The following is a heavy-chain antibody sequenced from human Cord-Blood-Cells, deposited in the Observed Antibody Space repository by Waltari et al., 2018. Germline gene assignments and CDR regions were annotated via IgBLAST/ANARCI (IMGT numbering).Heavy chain of an antibody. J-gene: IGHJ4*02. CDR3: SRGGIVVVPAAKEGFDY. D-gene: IGHD2-2*01. CDR2: INSDWSST. V-gene: IGHV3-74*01. Sequence: EVQLVESGGGLVQPGGSLRLSCAASGFTFSSYWMHWVRQAPGKGLVGVSRINSDWSSTSYADSVNGRFTISRDNPKNTLSLQMNSLRAEDTAVYYCSRGGIVVVPAAKEGFDYWGQGTLVTVSS. CDR1: GFTFSSYW.